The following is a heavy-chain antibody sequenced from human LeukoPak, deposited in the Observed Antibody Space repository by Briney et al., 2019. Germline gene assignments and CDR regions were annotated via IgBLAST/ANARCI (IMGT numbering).Heavy chain of an antibody. Sequence: GGSLRLSCAASGFTFSSYAMSWVRQAPGKGLEWVSAISGSGGSTYYADSVKGRFTISRDNSKNTLYLQMNSLRAEDTAVYYCASVVVYSIPHYYYYMDVWGKGTTVTVSS. D-gene: IGHD2-15*01. J-gene: IGHJ6*03. CDR2: ISGSGGST. CDR1: GFTFSSYA. CDR3: ASVVVYSIPHYYYYMDV. V-gene: IGHV3-23*01.